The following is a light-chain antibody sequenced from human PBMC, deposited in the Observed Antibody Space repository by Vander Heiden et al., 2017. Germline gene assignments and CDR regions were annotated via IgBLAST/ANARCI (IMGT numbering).Light chain of an antibody. V-gene: IGKV3-15*01. CDR2: GSS. CDR1: QTVSSN. Sequence: EIVMTQSPATLSASPGEGATLSCRATQTVSSNVAWYQQKPGQAPRLLIYGSSIRATGIPARFSGRGSGTEFTLTITSLQSEDFAVYYCQQYKNWPLTFGRGTKVEIK. J-gene: IGKJ4*01. CDR3: QQYKNWPLT.